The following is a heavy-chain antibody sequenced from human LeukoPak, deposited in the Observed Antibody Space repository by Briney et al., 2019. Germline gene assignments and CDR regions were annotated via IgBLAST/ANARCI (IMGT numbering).Heavy chain of an antibody. CDR2: IWSDESNR. Sequence: SGGSLRLSCAASGFTFRNYDMHWVRQAPGKGLEWVAFIWSDESNRYYVDSVKGRFTISRDNSKNMLYLQMNSLRAEDTAVYYCAKSLSSRGVIIPKTSRYFDYWGQGTLVTVSS. V-gene: IGHV3-30*02. D-gene: IGHD3-10*01. CDR1: GFTFRNYD. CDR3: AKSLSSRGVIIPKTSRYFDY. J-gene: IGHJ4*02.